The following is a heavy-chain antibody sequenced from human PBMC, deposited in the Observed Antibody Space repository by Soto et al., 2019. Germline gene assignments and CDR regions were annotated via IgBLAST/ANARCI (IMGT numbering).Heavy chain of an antibody. Sequence: GGSLRLSCAASGFTFSSYAMHWVRQAPGKGLKWVAVISYDGSNKYYADSVKGRFTISRDNSKNTLYLQMNSLRAEDTAVYYSARSSSGIAAADQEAYYYYGMDVWGQGTTVTVSS. J-gene: IGHJ6*02. CDR2: ISYDGSNK. V-gene: IGHV3-30-3*01. CDR1: GFTFSSYA. CDR3: ARSSSGIAAADQEAYYYYGMDV. D-gene: IGHD6-13*01.